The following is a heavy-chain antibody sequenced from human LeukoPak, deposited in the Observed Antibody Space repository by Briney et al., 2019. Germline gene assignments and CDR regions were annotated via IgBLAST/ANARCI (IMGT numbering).Heavy chain of an antibody. Sequence: SAKISCKASGGTFSSYAIIWVRQAPGQGLEWMGGIIPIFGTANYAQKFQGRVTITTDESTSTAYMELSSLRSEDTAVYYCARGRWVPFLDAFDIWGQGTMVTVSS. J-gene: IGHJ3*02. CDR1: GGTFSSYA. CDR3: ARGRWVPFLDAFDI. V-gene: IGHV1-69*05. D-gene: IGHD4-23*01. CDR2: IIPIFGTA.